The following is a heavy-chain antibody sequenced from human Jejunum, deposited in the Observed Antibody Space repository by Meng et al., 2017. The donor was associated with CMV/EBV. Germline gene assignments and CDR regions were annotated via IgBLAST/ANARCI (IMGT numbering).Heavy chain of an antibody. Sequence: FSISNYWMHWVRQTPGKGLVWVSRISPDGSSTRYAESVKGRFTISRDNVNNMMYLRMSSLRDEDTAVYFCARDKRILDTYYVMDVWGHGTTVTVSS. V-gene: IGHV3-74*01. CDR3: ARDKRILDTYYVMDV. CDR2: ISPDGSST. D-gene: IGHD3-3*01. CDR1: FSISNYW. J-gene: IGHJ6*02.